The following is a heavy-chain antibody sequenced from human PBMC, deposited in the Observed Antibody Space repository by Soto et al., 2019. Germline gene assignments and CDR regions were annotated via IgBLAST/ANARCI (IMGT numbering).Heavy chain of an antibody. D-gene: IGHD3-16*01. Sequence: GGSLRLSCAASGFTFSSYSMNWVRQAPGKGLEWVSSISSSSSYIYYADSVKGRFTISRDNAKNSLYLQMNSLRAEDTAVYYCARDVRGVADAFDIWGQGTMVTVSS. J-gene: IGHJ3*02. V-gene: IGHV3-21*01. CDR2: ISSSSSYI. CDR1: GFTFSSYS. CDR3: ARDVRGVADAFDI.